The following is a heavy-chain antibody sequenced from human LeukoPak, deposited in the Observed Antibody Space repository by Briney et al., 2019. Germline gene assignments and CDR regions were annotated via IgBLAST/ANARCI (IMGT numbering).Heavy chain of an antibody. CDR3: ARVGGGGSDDIVLVVVATQKAFDI. J-gene: IGHJ3*02. CDR1: GDSVSSNSAA. Sequence: SQTLSLTCAISGDSVSSNSAAWNWIRQSPSRGLEWLGRTYYRSKWYNDYAVSVKSRITINPDTSKNQFSLQLNSVTPEDTAVYYCARVGGGGSDDIVLVVVATQKAFDIWGQGTMVTVSS. CDR2: TYYRSKWYN. D-gene: IGHD2-15*01. V-gene: IGHV6-1*01.